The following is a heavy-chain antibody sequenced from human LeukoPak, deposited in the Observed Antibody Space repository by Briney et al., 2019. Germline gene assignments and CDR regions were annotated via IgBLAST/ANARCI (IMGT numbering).Heavy chain of an antibody. CDR2: ISLSSTAI. V-gene: IGHV3-48*01. D-gene: IGHD6-19*01. CDR1: GFIFSTYN. Sequence: GGSLRLSCAISGFIFSTYNMNWVRQAPGKGQERVSYISLSSTAIYYADSVKGRFTVSRDNAKNSLYLQMNSLRAEDTAVYYCARAPLEALAGTSDYWGQGTLVTVSS. J-gene: IGHJ4*02. CDR3: ARAPLEALAGTSDY.